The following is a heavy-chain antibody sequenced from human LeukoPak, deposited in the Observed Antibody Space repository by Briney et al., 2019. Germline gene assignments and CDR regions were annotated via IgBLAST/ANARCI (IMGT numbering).Heavy chain of an antibody. CDR1: GYTFTSYG. V-gene: IGHV1-18*04. CDR3: ARPQYYYGSGSYSDAFDI. D-gene: IGHD3-10*01. J-gene: IGHJ3*02. CDR2: ISAYNGNT. Sequence: GASVKVSCKASGYTFTSYGISWVRQAPGQGLEWMGWISAYNGNTNYAQKLQGRVTMTTDTSTSTAYMELRSLRSDDTAVYYCARPQYYYGSGSYSDAFDIWGQGTVVTVSS.